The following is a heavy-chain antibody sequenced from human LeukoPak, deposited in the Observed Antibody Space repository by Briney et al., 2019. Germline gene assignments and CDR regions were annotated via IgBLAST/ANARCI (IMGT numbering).Heavy chain of an antibody. CDR2: ISWDGGST. J-gene: IGHJ4*02. CDR1: GFTFDDYT. V-gene: IGHV3-43*01. Sequence: GGSLRLSCAASGFTFDDYTMHWVRQAPGKGLEWVSLISWDGGSTYYADSVKGRFTISRDNSKNSLYLQMNSLRTEDTALYYCAKGGATTGDFDYWGQGTLVTVSS. CDR3: AKGGATTGDFDY. D-gene: IGHD4-17*01.